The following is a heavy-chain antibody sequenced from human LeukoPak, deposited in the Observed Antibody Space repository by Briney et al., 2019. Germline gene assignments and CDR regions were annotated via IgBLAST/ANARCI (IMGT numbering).Heavy chain of an antibody. Sequence: SETLSLTCTVSGGSISGYYWSWIRQPPGKGLGWIGYIYYSGSTTYNPSLKSRVTISVDTSKNHFSLKLSSVTAADTAVYYCARRVSASGRDYFDYWGQGTLVTVSS. D-gene: IGHD2-2*01. V-gene: IGHV4-59*08. CDR2: IYYSGST. J-gene: IGHJ4*02. CDR1: GGSISGYY. CDR3: ARRVSASGRDYFDY.